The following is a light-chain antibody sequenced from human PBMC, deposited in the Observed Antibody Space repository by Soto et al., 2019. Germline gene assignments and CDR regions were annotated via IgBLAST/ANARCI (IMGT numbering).Light chain of an antibody. CDR1: SSDVGGYNY. J-gene: IGLJ1*01. V-gene: IGLV2-8*01. CDR3: TSDAGDNSV. Sequence: QSALTQPPSASGSPGQSVTISCTGTSSDVGGYNYVSWYQQHPGKVPKLMVYEVNKRPSGVPDRFSGSKSGNTASLTVSGLQAEDEADYYCTSDAGDNSVFGTGTKLTVL. CDR2: EVN.